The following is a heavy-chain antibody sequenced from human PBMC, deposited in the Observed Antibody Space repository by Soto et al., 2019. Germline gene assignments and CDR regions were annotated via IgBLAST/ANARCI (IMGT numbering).Heavy chain of an antibody. Sequence: GGSLRLSCAASGFTFSSYSMNWVRQAPGKGLEWVSSISSSSSYIYYADSVKGRFTISRDNAKNSLYLQMNSLRAEDTAVDYCARSGSEYCGGDCYAGWFGHWGQGTLVTVSS. CDR2: ISSSSSYI. V-gene: IGHV3-21*01. CDR1: GFTFSSYS. J-gene: IGHJ5*02. CDR3: ARSGSEYCGGDCYAGWFGH. D-gene: IGHD2-21*02.